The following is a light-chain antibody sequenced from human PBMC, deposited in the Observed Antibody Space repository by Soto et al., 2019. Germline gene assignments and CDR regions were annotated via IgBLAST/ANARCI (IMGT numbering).Light chain of an antibody. CDR1: QTISSY. CDR3: QQSYSSPRT. Sequence: DIQMTQSPSSLSASVGDRVTITCRASQTISSYLNWYQQKPGKAPKVLIYAASSLQSGVPSRFSGSGSGTDFTLTISSLRPEDFATYYCQQSYSSPRTFGQGTKLEIK. CDR2: AAS. J-gene: IGKJ2*01. V-gene: IGKV1-39*01.